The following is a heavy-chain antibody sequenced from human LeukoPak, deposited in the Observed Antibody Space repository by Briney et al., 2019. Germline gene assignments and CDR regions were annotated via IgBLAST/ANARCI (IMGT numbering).Heavy chain of an antibody. CDR2: ISYDGSSK. CDR1: GFTFSSYA. D-gene: IGHD1-26*01. CDR3: ARGTVGMGATYFDY. Sequence: GGSLRLSCAASGFTFSSYAMHWVRQAPGKGLEWVAVISYDGSSKYYADSVKGRFTISRDNSKNTLYLQMNSLRAEDTAVYYCARGTVGMGATYFDYWGQGTLVTVSS. J-gene: IGHJ4*02. V-gene: IGHV3-30*04.